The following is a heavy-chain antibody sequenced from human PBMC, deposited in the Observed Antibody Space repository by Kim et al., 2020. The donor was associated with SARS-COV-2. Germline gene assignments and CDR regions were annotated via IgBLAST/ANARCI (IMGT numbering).Heavy chain of an antibody. CDR1: GYSFTSQT. V-gene: IGHV7-4-1*02. J-gene: IGHJ5*02. Sequence: DSVKVSCKASGYSFTSQTINWVRQAPGQGLEWMGWINTNTATPTYAQGFSGRFVFSLDTSVTTAYLHISGLKADDTAVYYCARGTYISGYYYVSWFDPWGQGTPVTVAS. D-gene: IGHD3-22*01. CDR2: INTNTATP. CDR3: ARGTYISGYYYVSWFDP.